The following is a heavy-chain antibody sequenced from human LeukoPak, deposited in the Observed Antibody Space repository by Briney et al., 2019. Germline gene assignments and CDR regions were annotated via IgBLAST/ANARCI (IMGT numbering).Heavy chain of an antibody. D-gene: IGHD3-10*01. J-gene: IGHJ4*02. CDR1: GYTLTELS. CDR2: FDPEDGET. Sequence: ASVKVSCKVSGYTLTELSMHWVRQAPGKGLEGMGGFDPEDGETIYAQKFQGRVTMTEDTSTDTAYMELSSLRAEDTAVYYCATGVWFGELEGNWGQGTLVTVSS. CDR3: ATGVWFGELEGN. V-gene: IGHV1-24*01.